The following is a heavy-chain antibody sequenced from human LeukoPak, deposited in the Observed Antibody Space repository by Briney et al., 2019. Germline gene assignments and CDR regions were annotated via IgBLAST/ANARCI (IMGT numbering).Heavy chain of an antibody. CDR2: INHSGST. CDR1: GGSFSGYY. Sequence: PSETLSLTCAVYGGSFSGYYWSWIRQPPGKGLEWIGEINHSGSTNYNPSLKSRVTISVDTSKNQFSLKLSSVTAADTAVYYCARKYSGDVGWFDPWGQGTLVTVSS. D-gene: IGHD5-12*01. J-gene: IGHJ5*02. V-gene: IGHV4-34*01. CDR3: ARKYSGDVGWFDP.